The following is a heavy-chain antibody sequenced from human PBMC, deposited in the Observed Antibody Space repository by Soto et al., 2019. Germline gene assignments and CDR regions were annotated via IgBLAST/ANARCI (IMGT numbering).Heavy chain of an antibody. D-gene: IGHD6-19*01. J-gene: IGHJ4*02. CDR3: AREASAVISLDY. CDR2: FNPNSGDT. V-gene: IGHV1-2*02. CDR1: GYIFTAYS. Sequence: ASVKVSCKASGYIFTAYSMHWVRQAPGQGLEWVGWFNPNSGDTIYAQKFQGRVTLTGDTSISTAYMELYSLTSDDTAIYYCAREASAVISLDYWGQGTLVTVSS.